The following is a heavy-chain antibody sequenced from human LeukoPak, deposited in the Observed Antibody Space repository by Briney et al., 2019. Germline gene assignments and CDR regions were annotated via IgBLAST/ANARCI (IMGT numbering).Heavy chain of an antibody. D-gene: IGHD3-10*01. CDR2: ISGRCGST. J-gene: IGHJ4*02. CDR1: GFTLSSYA. CDR3: AKRPRGNYLDPFDY. V-gene: IGHV3-23*01. Sequence: GRSLRLSCAASGFTLSSYAMSCVRQAPGKGLEYGSGISGRCGSTYYADSVKGRFTISRENSKNRLYLQMNSLRAEDPPVLSCAKRPRGNYLDPFDYWGQGTLVTVSS.